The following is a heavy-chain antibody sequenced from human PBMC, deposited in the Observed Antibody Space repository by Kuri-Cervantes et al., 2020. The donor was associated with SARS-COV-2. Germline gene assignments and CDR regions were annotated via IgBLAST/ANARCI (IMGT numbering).Heavy chain of an antibody. V-gene: IGHV1-3*01. Sequence: ASVKVSCKASGYTFTSYAMHWVRQAPGQRLEWMGWINAGNGNTKYSQKFQGRVTITRDTSASTAYMELSSLRSEDTAVYYCARGRGAARPDWYYYYGMDVWGQGTTVTVSS. J-gene: IGHJ6*02. D-gene: IGHD6-6*01. CDR3: ARGRGAARPDWYYYYGMDV. CDR1: GYTFTSYA. CDR2: INAGNGNT.